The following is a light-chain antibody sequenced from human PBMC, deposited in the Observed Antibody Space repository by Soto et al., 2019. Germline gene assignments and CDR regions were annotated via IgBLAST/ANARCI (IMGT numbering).Light chain of an antibody. Sequence: ELVLTQSPAPLSLSPGERATLSCRASQSVDNYLAWYQQRPGQGPRLLIYDASTSATGIPARFSGSGSATDFTLTISSLEPEDFEVYYCQQRTIWPPLTFGGGNKVEI. CDR1: QSVDNY. CDR2: DAS. V-gene: IGKV3-11*01. J-gene: IGKJ4*01. CDR3: QQRTIWPPLT.